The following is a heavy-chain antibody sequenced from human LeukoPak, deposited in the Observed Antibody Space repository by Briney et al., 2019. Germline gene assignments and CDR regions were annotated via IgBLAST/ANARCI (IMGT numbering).Heavy chain of an antibody. J-gene: IGHJ4*02. CDR1: GFTFSSYS. CDR2: ISSSSSYI. V-gene: IGHV3-21*01. CDR3: ASVGMNGGGYFDY. Sequence: GGSLRLSCAASGFTFSSYSMNWVRQAPGKGLEWVSSISSSSSYIYYADSVKGRFTISRDNAKNSLYLQMNSLRAEDTVVYYCASVGMNGGGYFDYWGQGTLVTVSS. D-gene: IGHD3-16*01.